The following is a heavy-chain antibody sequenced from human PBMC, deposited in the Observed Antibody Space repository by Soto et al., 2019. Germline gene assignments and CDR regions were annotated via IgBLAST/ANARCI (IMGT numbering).Heavy chain of an antibody. J-gene: IGHJ4*02. CDR2: INHSGST. CDR1: GGSFSGYY. V-gene: IGHV4-34*01. Sequence: PSETLSLTCAVYGGSFSGYYWSWIRQPPGKGLEWIGEINHSGSTNYNPSLKSRVTISVDTSKNQFSLKLSSVTAADTAVYYCARGKYGDYRRFDYWGQGTLVTVSS. CDR3: ARGKYGDYRRFDY. D-gene: IGHD4-17*01.